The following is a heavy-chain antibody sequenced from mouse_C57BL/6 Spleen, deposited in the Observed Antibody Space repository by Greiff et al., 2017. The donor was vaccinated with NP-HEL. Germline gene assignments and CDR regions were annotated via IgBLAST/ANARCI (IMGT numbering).Heavy chain of an antibody. V-gene: IGHV5-17*01. CDR1: GFTFSDYG. CDR3: AWRTGKAMDY. CDR2: ISSGSSTI. J-gene: IGHJ4*01. Sequence: EVKVVESGGGLVKPGGSLKLSCAASGFTFSDYGMHWVRQAPEKGLEWVAYISSGSSTIYYADTVKGRFTISRDNAKNTLFLQMTSLRSEDTAMYYCAWRTGKAMDYWGQGTSVTVSS. D-gene: IGHD4-1*01.